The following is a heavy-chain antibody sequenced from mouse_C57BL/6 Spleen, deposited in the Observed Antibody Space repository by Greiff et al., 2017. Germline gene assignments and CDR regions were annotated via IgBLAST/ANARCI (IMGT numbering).Heavy chain of an antibody. CDR1: GYTFTSYW. Sequence: VQLQQPGAELVRPGSSVKLSCKASGYTFTSYWMDWVKQRPGQGLEWIGNIYPSDSETHYNQKFKDKATLTVDKSSSTAYMQLSSLTSEDSAVYFCSRRGLRSWFAYWGQGTLVTVSA. V-gene: IGHV1-61*01. CDR3: SRRGLRSWFAY. D-gene: IGHD3-2*02. J-gene: IGHJ3*01. CDR2: IYPSDSET.